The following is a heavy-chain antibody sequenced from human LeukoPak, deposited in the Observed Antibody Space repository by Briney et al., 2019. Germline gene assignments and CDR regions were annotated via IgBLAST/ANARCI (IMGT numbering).Heavy chain of an antibody. CDR1: GFTFDDYA. CDR2: ISWNSGSI. V-gene: IGHV3-9*01. Sequence: GGSLRLSCAASGFTFDDYAMYWVRQAPGKGLEWVSGISWNSGSIGYADSVKGRFTISRDNAKNSLYLQMNSLRAEDTALYYCAKDSDDYGDNVDYWGQGTLVTVSS. D-gene: IGHD4-17*01. CDR3: AKDSDDYGDNVDY. J-gene: IGHJ4*02.